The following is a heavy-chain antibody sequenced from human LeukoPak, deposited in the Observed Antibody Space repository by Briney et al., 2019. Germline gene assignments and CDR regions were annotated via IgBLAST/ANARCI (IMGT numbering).Heavy chain of an antibody. V-gene: IGHV3-7*01. CDR2: IKPDGSDE. Sequence: GGSLRLSCAASGFTFGSNWMTWVRQAPEKGLEWVAKIKPDGSDEDYVDSEKGRFTISRDNAKNLLYLQMTGLRAEDTAVYYCARNTVAAAGDSWGQGTLVTVSS. CDR3: ARNTVAAAGDS. D-gene: IGHD6-13*01. CDR1: GFTFGSNW. J-gene: IGHJ4*02.